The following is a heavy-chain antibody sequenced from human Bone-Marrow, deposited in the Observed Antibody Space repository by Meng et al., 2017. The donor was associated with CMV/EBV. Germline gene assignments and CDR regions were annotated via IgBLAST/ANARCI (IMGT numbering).Heavy chain of an antibody. CDR2: IYYSGST. CDR3: ARRALIAAAGTFDY. V-gene: IGHV4-39*01. Sequence: SETLSLTCFVSGDSISSGNYYWSWIRQSPGKGLTFIGYIYYSGSTYYTPSLESRVTISVDTSKNQFSLKLSSVTAADTAVYYCARRALIAAAGTFDYWGQGTLVTVSS. CDR1: GDSISSGNYY. J-gene: IGHJ4*02. D-gene: IGHD6-13*01.